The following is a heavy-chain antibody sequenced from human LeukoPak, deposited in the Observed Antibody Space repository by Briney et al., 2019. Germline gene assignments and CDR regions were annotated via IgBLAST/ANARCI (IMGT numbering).Heavy chain of an antibody. Sequence: GGSLRLSCAASGFTVSSNYMSCVSQAPGKGLEWVAVISYDGSNKYYADSVKGRFTISRDNSKNTLYLQMNSLRAEDTAVYYCARDFAASRYSYVSYWGQGTLVTVSS. V-gene: IGHV3-30-3*01. CDR2: ISYDGSNK. CDR1: GFTVSSNY. D-gene: IGHD5-18*01. CDR3: ARDFAASRYSYVSY. J-gene: IGHJ4*02.